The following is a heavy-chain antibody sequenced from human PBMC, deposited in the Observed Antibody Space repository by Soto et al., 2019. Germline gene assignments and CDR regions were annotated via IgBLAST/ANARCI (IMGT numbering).Heavy chain of an antibody. CDR2: ISGNGGST. CDR3: AKGSYCSSTSCPFDY. J-gene: IGHJ4*02. CDR1: GFPFSNYA. D-gene: IGHD2-2*01. V-gene: IGHV3-23*01. Sequence: PGGSLRLSCAASGFPFSNYAMSWVRQAPGKGLEWVSAISGNGGSTYYADSVKGRFTISRDNSKNTLYLQMNSLRAEDTAVYHCAKGSYCSSTSCPFDYWGQGTLVTVSS.